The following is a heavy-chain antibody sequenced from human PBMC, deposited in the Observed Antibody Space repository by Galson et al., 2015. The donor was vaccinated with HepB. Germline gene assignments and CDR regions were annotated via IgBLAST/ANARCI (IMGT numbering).Heavy chain of an antibody. Sequence: SLRLSCAASGFTFSSYAMHWVRQAPGKGLEWVAVISYDGSNKYYADSVKGRFTISRDNSKNTLYLQMNSLRAEDTAVYYCATYKKLGYCSGGSCPGGKYAFDIWGQGTMVTVSS. CDR2: ISYDGSNK. D-gene: IGHD2-15*01. CDR3: ATYKKLGYCSGGSCPGGKYAFDI. V-gene: IGHV3-30*04. J-gene: IGHJ3*02. CDR1: GFTFSSYA.